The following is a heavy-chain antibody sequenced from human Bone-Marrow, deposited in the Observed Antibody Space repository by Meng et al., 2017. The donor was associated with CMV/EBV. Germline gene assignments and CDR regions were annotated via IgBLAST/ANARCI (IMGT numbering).Heavy chain of an antibody. Sequence: GESLKISCAASGFTFSSYAMSWVRQAPGKGLEWVSAISGSGGSTYYADSVKGRFTISRDNSKNTLYLQMNSLKTEDTAVYYCTTVPLGYCSSTSCYIGSYGMDVWGQGTTVTVSS. CDR1: GFTFSSYA. CDR3: TTVPLGYCSSTSCYIGSYGMDV. D-gene: IGHD2-2*02. J-gene: IGHJ6*02. V-gene: IGHV3-23*01. CDR2: ISGSGGST.